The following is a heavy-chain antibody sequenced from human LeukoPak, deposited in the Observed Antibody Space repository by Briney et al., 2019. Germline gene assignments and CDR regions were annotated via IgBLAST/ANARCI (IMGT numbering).Heavy chain of an antibody. CDR2: INPSGGST. Sequence: ASAKVSCKASGYTFTSYYMHWVRQAPGQGLEWMGIINPSGGSTSYAQKFQGRVTMTRDTSTSTAYMELSRLRSDDTAVYYCARGPPDVLRFLEWPDNWFDPWGQGTLVTVSS. J-gene: IGHJ5*02. D-gene: IGHD3-3*01. CDR1: GYTFTSYY. CDR3: ARGPPDVLRFLEWPDNWFDP. V-gene: IGHV1-46*01.